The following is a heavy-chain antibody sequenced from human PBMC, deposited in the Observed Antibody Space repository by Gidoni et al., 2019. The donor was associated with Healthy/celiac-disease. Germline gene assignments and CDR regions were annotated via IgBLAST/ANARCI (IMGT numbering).Heavy chain of an antibody. CDR3: ARGLGYSYGYGPEAFDI. D-gene: IGHD5-18*01. CDR1: GFTFSSYA. J-gene: IGHJ3*02. V-gene: IGHV3-30*01. Sequence: QVQLVESGGGVVQPGRSLSLSCAASGFTFSSYAMHWVRQAPGKGLEWGAVISYDGSNKYYADSVKGRFTISRDNSKNTLYLQMNSLRAEDTAVYYCARGLGYSYGYGPEAFDIWGQGTMVTVSS. CDR2: ISYDGSNK.